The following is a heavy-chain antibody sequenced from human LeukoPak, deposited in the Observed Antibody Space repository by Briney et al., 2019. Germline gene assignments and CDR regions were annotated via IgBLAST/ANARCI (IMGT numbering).Heavy chain of an antibody. CDR1: GYTFTAYY. CDR3: ARDVWGVGAPRLDY. CDR2: INPNSGDT. J-gene: IGHJ4*02. V-gene: IGHV1-2*02. Sequence: TVKVSCKASGYTFTAYYMHRARQAPGQGLEWVGWINPNSGDTNFAQKFQGRVTMTRDTSISSAYMELSRLRSDDTAVYYCARDVWGVGAPRLDYWGQGTLVAVS. D-gene: IGHD3-16*01.